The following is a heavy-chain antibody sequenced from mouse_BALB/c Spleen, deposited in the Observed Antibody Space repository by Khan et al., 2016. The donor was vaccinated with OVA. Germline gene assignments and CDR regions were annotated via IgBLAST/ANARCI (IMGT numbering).Heavy chain of an antibody. J-gene: IGHJ3*01. CDR2: ISPGSDDT. V-gene: IGHV1-77*01. CDR3: ARTNYFGYTFAY. D-gene: IGHD1-2*01. CDR1: GYTFTDYY. Sequence: QVQLQQSGAELARPGASVKLSCKASGYTFTDYYINWVKQRTGQGLEWIGEISPGSDDTYYNEKFKGKATLTADKSSTTAYMQLSSLTSDASAVYFCARTNYFGYTFAYWGQGTLFTVSA.